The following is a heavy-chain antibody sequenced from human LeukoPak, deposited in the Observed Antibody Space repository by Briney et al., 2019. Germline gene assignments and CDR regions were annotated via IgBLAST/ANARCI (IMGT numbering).Heavy chain of an antibody. V-gene: IGHV4-34*01. CDR2: INHSGST. CDR3: ARTGFDYYFDY. Sequence: NPSETLSLTCGVYGGSFSGYYWSWIRQPPGKGLEWIGEINHSGSTNYNPSLKSRVTISVDTSKNQFSLKLSSVTAADTAVYYCARTGFDYYFDYWGQGTLVTVSS. J-gene: IGHJ4*02. CDR1: GGSFSGYY.